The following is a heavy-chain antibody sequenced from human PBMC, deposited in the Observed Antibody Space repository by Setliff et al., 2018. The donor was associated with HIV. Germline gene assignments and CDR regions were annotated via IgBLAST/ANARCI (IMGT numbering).Heavy chain of an antibody. V-gene: IGHV1-18*01. CDR1: GYTFTNYG. J-gene: IGHJ6*02. CDR2: ISVHNGKT. CDR3: ARGYSTSSSYYYGMDV. D-gene: IGHD6-6*01. Sequence: ASVKVSCKASGYTFTNYGINWVRQAPGQGLEWMGWISVHNGKTNFAQKVPGRVTMTTDTSTSTAYMEVRSLRSDDTATYYCARGYSTSSSYYYGMDVWGRGTTVTVSS.